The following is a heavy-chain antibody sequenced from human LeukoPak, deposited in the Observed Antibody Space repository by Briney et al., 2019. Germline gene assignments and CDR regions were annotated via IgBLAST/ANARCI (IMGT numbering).Heavy chain of an antibody. CDR3: ARDALYSGGFDY. V-gene: IGHV3-21*01. Sequence: GGSLRLSCAASGFTFSSYSMNWVRQAPGKGLEWVSSISSSSSYIYYADSVKGRFTISRDNAKNSLYLQMNSLRAEDTAVYYCARDALYSGGFDYWGQGTLVTVSS. D-gene: IGHD3-10*01. CDR1: GFTFSSYS. J-gene: IGHJ4*02. CDR2: ISSSSSYI.